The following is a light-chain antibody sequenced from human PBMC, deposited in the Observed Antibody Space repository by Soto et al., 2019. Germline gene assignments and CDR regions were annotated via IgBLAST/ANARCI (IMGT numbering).Light chain of an antibody. CDR1: QSISSY. V-gene: IGKV1-39*01. CDR3: QQSYSTPLT. CDR2: AAS. Sequence: DIQITQSPSSLSASVGDRVTLTCRASQSISSYLNWYKQKPGKAPKLVIYAASSLQSGVPSRFSGSGSGTDFTLTISSLKPEDFATYYCQQSYSTPLTFGGGTKVDI. J-gene: IGKJ4*01.